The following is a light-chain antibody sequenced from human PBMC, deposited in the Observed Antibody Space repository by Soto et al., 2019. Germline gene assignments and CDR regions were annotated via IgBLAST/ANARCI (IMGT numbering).Light chain of an antibody. CDR3: QHYNNWPPLT. CDR2: DAS. Sequence: EVVMTQSPATLSLSPGERATLSCRASQSGSSSLAWYQQKPGQVHRLLIYDASTRATGIPARFSGSGSGTEFTLSISSLQSEDFAVYYCQHYNNWPPLTFGGGTKVEIK. V-gene: IGKV3-15*01. CDR1: QSGSSS. J-gene: IGKJ4*01.